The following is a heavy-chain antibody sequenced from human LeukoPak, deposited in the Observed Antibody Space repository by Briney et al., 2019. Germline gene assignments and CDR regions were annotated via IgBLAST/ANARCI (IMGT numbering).Heavy chain of an antibody. CDR1: GFTFSSYG. J-gene: IGHJ4*02. CDR2: IWYDGTNK. D-gene: IGHD3-22*01. V-gene: IGHV3-33*01. CDR3: ARAAYDNSGYLTL. Sequence: SGGSPRLSCVASGFTFSSYGMHWVRQAPGKGLEWVAVIWYDGTNKYYADSVKGRFTISRDSSKNTLYLQMNSLRAEDTAIYFCARAAYDNSGYLTLWGQGTLVTVSS.